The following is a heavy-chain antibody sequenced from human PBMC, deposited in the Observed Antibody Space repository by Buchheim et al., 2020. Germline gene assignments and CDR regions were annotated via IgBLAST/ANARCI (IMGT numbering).Heavy chain of an antibody. D-gene: IGHD3-10*01. Sequence: QVQLVESGGGVVQPGRSLRLSCAASGFTFSSYGMHWVRQAPGKGLEWVAVISYDGSNKYYADSVKGRFTIYRDNSKNTMYLQMNSLRAEDTAVYYCAKDPMVRGVIITLVDYWGQGTL. CDR1: GFTFSSYG. V-gene: IGHV3-30*18. J-gene: IGHJ4*02. CDR3: AKDPMVRGVIITLVDY. CDR2: ISYDGSNK.